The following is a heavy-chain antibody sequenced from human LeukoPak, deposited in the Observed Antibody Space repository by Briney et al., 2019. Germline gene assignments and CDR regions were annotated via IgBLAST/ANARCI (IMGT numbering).Heavy chain of an antibody. CDR3: ARGTAIQLWSSTTTDY. CDR1: GGSISSGGYY. D-gene: IGHD5-18*01. V-gene: IGHV4-30-2*01. Sequence: SETLSLTCTVSGGSISSGGYYWSWIRQPPGKGLEWIGYIYHSGSTYYNPSLKSRVTISVDRSKNQFSLKLSSVTAADTAVYYCARGTAIQLWSSTTTDYWGQGTLVTVSS. CDR2: IYHSGST. J-gene: IGHJ4*02.